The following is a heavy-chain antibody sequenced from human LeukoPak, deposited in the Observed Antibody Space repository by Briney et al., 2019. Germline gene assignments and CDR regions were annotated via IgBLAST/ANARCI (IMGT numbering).Heavy chain of an antibody. CDR3: AREVPYYDILTGYPAINYYGMDV. Sequence: GGSLRLSCAASGFTFSSYSMNWVRQAPGKGLEWVSSISSSSSCIYYADSVKGRFTISRDNAKNSLYLQMNSLRAEDTAVYYCAREVPYYDILTGYPAINYYGMDVWGQGTTVTVSS. CDR2: ISSSSSCI. V-gene: IGHV3-21*01. CDR1: GFTFSSYS. D-gene: IGHD3-9*01. J-gene: IGHJ6*02.